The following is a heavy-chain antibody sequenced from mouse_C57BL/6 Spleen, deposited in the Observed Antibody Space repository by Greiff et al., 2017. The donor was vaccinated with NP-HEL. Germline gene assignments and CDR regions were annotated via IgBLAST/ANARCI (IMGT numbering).Heavy chain of an antibody. J-gene: IGHJ4*01. Sequence: QVQLQQSGTELVKPGASVKLSCKASGYTFTSYWMHWVKQRPGQGLEWIGNINPSNGGTNYNEKFKSKATLTVDKSSSTAYMQLSSLTSEESAVYYCAREEIYYYGSSPSYYAMDDWGQGTSVTVSS. D-gene: IGHD1-1*01. CDR3: AREEIYYYGSSPSYYAMDD. CDR2: INPSNGGT. CDR1: GYTFTSYW. V-gene: IGHV1-53*01.